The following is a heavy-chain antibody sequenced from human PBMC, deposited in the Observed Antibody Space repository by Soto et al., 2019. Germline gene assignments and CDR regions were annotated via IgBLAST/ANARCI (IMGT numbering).Heavy chain of an antibody. J-gene: IGHJ4*02. V-gene: IGHV3-30*18. D-gene: IGHD7-27*01. Sequence: QVQLVESGGGVVQPGRSLRLSCAASGFTFSSYGMHWVRQAPGKGLEWVAVISYDGSNKYYADSVKGRFTISRDNSKNTLYLQMNSLRVEDTAVYYCAKGAGDIFERDYFDYWGQGTLVTVSS. CDR1: GFTFSSYG. CDR2: ISYDGSNK. CDR3: AKGAGDIFERDYFDY.